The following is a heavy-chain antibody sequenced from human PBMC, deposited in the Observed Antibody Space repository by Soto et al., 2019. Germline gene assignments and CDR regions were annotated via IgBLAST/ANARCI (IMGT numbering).Heavy chain of an antibody. CDR1: GFTFSSYA. J-gene: IGHJ5*02. V-gene: IGHV3-64D*06. D-gene: IGHD6-13*01. CDR2: ISSNGGST. CDR3: VKDPTRYSSSWYNWFDP. Sequence: PRGSLRLSCSASGFTFSSYAMHWVRQAPGKGLEYVSAISSNGGSTYYADSVKGRFTISRDNSKNTLYLQMSSLRAEDTAVYYCVKDPTRYSSSWYNWFDPWGQGTLVTVSS.